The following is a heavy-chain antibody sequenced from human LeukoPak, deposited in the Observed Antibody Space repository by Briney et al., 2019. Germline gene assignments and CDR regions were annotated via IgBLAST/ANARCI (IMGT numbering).Heavy chain of an antibody. CDR3: AREPPYYYGSGSSSRVDY. CDR2: ISAYNGNT. V-gene: IGHV1-18*01. Sequence: GASVKVSCKASGYTFTSYGISWVRQAPGQGLEWMGWISAYNGNTNYAQKLQGRVTMTTDTSTSTAYMELRSLRSDDTAVYYCAREPPYYYGSGSSSRVDYWGQGTLVTVSS. J-gene: IGHJ4*02. CDR1: GYTFTSYG. D-gene: IGHD3-10*01.